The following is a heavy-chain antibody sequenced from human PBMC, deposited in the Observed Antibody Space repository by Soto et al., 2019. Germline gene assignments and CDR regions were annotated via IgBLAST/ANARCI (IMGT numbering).Heavy chain of an antibody. V-gene: IGHV1-69*02. CDR1: GGTFSSYT. J-gene: IGHJ4*02. CDR3: ASGVATRLYYFDY. CDR2: IIPILGIA. Sequence: GASVKVSCKASGGTFSSYTISWVRQAPGQGLEWMGRIIPILGIANYAQKFQGRVTITADKSTSTAYMELSSLRSEDTAVYYCASGVATRLYYFDYWGQGTLVTVSS. D-gene: IGHD5-12*01.